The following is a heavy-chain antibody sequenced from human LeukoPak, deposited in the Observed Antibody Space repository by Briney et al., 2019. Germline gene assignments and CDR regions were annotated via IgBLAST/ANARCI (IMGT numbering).Heavy chain of an antibody. CDR1: GYTFTNYG. CDR2: INTGNGNT. CDR3: ARVPLSDATGHYYPH. J-gene: IGHJ1*01. D-gene: IGHD3-10*01. Sequence: GASVKVSCKTSGYTFTNYGMHWVRRAPRQSPEWLGWINTGNGNTKSSQKFQDRVTLTRDTSASTAYMELNSLNSEDTAVYYCARVPLSDATGHYYPHWGQGTLVTVSS. V-gene: IGHV1-3*04.